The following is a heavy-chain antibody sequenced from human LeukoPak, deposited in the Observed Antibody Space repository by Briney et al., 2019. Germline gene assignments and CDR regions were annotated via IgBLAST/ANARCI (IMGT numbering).Heavy chain of an antibody. V-gene: IGHV4-59*01. J-gene: IGHJ4*02. Sequence: SETLSLTCTVYGGSITTYYWSWLRQSPGRGLEWIGYIHHSVSPTYNPSLKSRVTISVDTSKNQFSLKVSSVTAADTAVYYCARDILMVGATHYFDYWGQGTLVTVSS. CDR1: GGSITTYY. D-gene: IGHD1-26*01. CDR2: IHHSVSP. CDR3: ARDILMVGATHYFDY.